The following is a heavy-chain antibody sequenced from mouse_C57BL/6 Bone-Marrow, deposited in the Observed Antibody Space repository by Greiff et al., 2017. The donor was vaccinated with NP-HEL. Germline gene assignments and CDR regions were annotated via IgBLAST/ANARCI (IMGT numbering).Heavy chain of an antibody. V-gene: IGHV1-19*01. CDR2: INPYNGGT. J-gene: IGHJ3*01. Sequence: VQLQQSGPVLVKPGASVKMSCKASGYTFTDYYMNWVKQSHGKSLEWIGVINPYNGGTSYNQKFKGKATLTVDKSSSTDYMELNSLTSEDSAVYYCARSGDYDWFAYWGQGTLVTVSA. CDR1: GYTFTDYY. CDR3: ARSGDYDWFAY. D-gene: IGHD2-4*01.